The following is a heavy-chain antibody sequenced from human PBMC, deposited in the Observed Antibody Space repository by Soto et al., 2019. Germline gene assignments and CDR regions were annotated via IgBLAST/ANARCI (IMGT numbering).Heavy chain of an antibody. CDR3: AMRRPTVPTHDYYHGMDV. J-gene: IGHJ6*02. CDR2: IIPIFGTA. V-gene: IGHV1-69*01. CDR1: GGTFRSYA. D-gene: IGHD4-17*01. Sequence: QVQLVQSGAEVKKPGSSVKVSCKASGGTFRSYAISWVRQAPGQGLEWMGGIIPIFGTANYAQKFQGRVTITPDESTITAYMELSSLRSADTAVYYCAMRRPTVPTHDYYHGMDVWGQGTTVTVSS.